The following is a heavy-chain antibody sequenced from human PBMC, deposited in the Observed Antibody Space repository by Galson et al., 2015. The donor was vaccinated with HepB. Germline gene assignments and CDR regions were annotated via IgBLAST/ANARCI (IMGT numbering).Heavy chain of an antibody. D-gene: IGHD5-12*01. Sequence: PALVKPTQTLTLTCTVSRFSLSNARMGVSWIRQPPGKALEWLAHIFSNDEKSYSTSLKSRLTISKDTSKSQVVLTMTNMDPVDTATYYCARNEWLRFPNHWYFDLWGRGTLVTVSS. V-gene: IGHV2-26*01. CDR2: IFSNDEK. CDR1: RFSLSNARMG. CDR3: ARNEWLRFPNHWYFDL. J-gene: IGHJ2*01.